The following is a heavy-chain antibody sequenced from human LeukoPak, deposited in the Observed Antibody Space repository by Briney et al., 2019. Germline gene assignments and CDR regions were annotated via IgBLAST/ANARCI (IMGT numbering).Heavy chain of an antibody. CDR3: AKEIGQWLVRYFDC. CDR1: AFIFSGHW. Sequence: GGSLILSCEGSAFIFSGHWMNWVRQTPGKGLEWVASIKEDGSERQYVDSVKGRFSISRDNTKGSLFLQLNSLRAEDTAVYYCAKEIGQWLVRYFDCWGQGTLVTVSS. D-gene: IGHD6-19*01. J-gene: IGHJ4*02. V-gene: IGHV3-7*03. CDR2: IKEDGSER.